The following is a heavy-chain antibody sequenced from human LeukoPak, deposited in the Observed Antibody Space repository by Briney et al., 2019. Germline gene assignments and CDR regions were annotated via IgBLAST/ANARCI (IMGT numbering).Heavy chain of an antibody. J-gene: IGHJ3*02. CDR3: ARDPGSGYADDAFDI. CDR1: GFTFSSYS. CDR2: ISSSSSYI. V-gene: IGHV3-21*01. Sequence: PGGSLRLSCAASGFTFSSYSMNWVRQAPGKGLEWVSSISSSSSYIYYADSVEGRFTISRDNAKNSLYLQMNSLRAEDTAVYYCARDPGSGYADDAFDIWGQGTMVTVSS. D-gene: IGHD3-3*01.